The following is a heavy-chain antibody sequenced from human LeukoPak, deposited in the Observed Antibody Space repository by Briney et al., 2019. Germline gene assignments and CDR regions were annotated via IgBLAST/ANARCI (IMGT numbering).Heavy chain of an antibody. Sequence: GGSLRLSCAASGFTFSSYWMSWVRQAPGKGLEWVANIKQDGSEKYYGDSVKGRFTISRDNAKNSMYLQRNSLRAEDTAVYYCAREWVAVGGKSRFDYWGQGALVTVSS. D-gene: IGHD1-26*01. CDR1: GFTFSSYW. J-gene: IGHJ4*02. V-gene: IGHV3-7*05. CDR3: AREWVAVGGKSRFDY. CDR2: IKQDGSEK.